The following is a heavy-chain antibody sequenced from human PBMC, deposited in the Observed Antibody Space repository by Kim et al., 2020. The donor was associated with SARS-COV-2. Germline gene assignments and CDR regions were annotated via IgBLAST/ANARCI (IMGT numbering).Heavy chain of an antibody. V-gene: IGHV3-30*04. D-gene: IGHD6-19*01. CDR3: GRDGLVSSGWYGLGYFDY. Sequence: GGSLRLSCAASGFTFSTYAMHWVRQAPGKGLEWVAVISYAGTNKYYADSVKGRFTISRDNSKNTLYLQMNSLRVEDTAVYYCGRDGLVSSGWYGLGYFDYWGQGTLLTVSS. J-gene: IGHJ4*02. CDR1: GFTFSTYA. CDR2: ISYAGTNK.